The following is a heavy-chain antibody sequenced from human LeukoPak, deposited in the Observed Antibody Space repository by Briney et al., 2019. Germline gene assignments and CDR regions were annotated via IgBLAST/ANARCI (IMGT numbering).Heavy chain of an antibody. CDR1: GFTFSSYS. V-gene: IGHV3-21*01. CDR2: ISSSSYI. J-gene: IGHJ4*02. Sequence: GGSLRLSCAASGFTFSSYSMNWVRQAPGKGLEWVSSISSSSYIYYADSVEGRFTISRDNAKNSLYLQMDSLRAEDTAVYYCARGGFGELFSSDYWGQGTLVTVSS. CDR3: ARGGFGELFSSDY. D-gene: IGHD3-10*01.